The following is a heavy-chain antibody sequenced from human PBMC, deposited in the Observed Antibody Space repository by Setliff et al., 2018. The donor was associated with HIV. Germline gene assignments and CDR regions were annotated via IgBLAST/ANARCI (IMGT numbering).Heavy chain of an antibody. J-gene: IGHJ4*01. CDR2: ISNSGGA. CDR3: ARGITYSAYESVGYYFDY. CDR1: GAPISSGTYY. D-gene: IGHD5-12*01. V-gene: IGHV4-31*03. Sequence: PSETLSLTCTVSGAPISSGTYYWSWIRQFPGKGLEWIGYISNSGGAYYNPSLKSRVSLSIDSSKNQISLDLTSVTAADTALYYCARGITYSAYESVGYYFDYWGHGTLVTVSS.